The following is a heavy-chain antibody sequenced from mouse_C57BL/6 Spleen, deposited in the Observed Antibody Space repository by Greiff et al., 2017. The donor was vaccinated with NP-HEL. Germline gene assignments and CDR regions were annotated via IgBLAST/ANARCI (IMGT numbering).Heavy chain of an antibody. CDR1: GFTFSSYA. J-gene: IGHJ4*01. V-gene: IGHV5-4*01. CDR3: ARDRVGDYYYAMDY. D-gene: IGHD1-1*01. Sequence: EVKLQESGGGLVKPGGSLKLSCAASGFTFSSYAMSWVRQTPEKRLEWVATISDGGSYTYYPDNVKGRFTISRDNAKNNLYLQMSHLKSEDTAMYYCARDRVGDYYYAMDYWGQGTSVTVSS. CDR2: ISDGGSYT.